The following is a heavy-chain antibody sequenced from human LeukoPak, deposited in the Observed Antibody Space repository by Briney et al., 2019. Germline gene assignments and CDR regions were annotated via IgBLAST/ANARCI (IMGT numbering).Heavy chain of an antibody. V-gene: IGHV3-23*01. CDR1: GFTFSSYA. CDR3: ANMVRGVMGGDY. CDR2: ISGSGGST. J-gene: IGHJ4*02. D-gene: IGHD3-10*01. Sequence: PGGSLRLSCAASGFTFSSYAMSWVRQAPGKGLEWVSAISGSGGSTYYADSVKGRFTISRDNSKNTLYLQMNSLRAEDTAVYYCANMVRGVMGGDYWGQGTLVTVSS.